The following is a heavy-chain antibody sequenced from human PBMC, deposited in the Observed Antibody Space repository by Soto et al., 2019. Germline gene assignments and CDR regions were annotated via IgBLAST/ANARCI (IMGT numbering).Heavy chain of an antibody. CDR2: FDPDDGET. D-gene: IGHD3-22*01. V-gene: IGHV1-24*01. CDR1: GYTLGELS. CDR3: ATENYDSNSYYHFDY. J-gene: IGHJ4*02. Sequence: GASGKVSCKVSGYTLGELSMHWVRQAPGKGLEWMGRFDPDDGETIYAQKFQGRVTMTEDTSTYTVYMELSSLRSEDTAEYYCATENYDSNSYYHFDYWGQGSLVTVSS.